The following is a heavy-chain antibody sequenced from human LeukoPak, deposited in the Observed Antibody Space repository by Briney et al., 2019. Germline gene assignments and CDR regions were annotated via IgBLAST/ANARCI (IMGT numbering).Heavy chain of an antibody. V-gene: IGHV1-69*05. Sequence: SVKVSCKASGGTFSSYAISRVRQAPGQGLEWMGGIIPIFGTANYAQKFQGRVTITTDESTSTAYMELSSLRSEDTAVYYCASPTAYYYDSSGFDIWGQGTMVTVSS. CDR1: GGTFSSYA. CDR3: ASPTAYYYDSSGFDI. CDR2: IIPIFGTA. D-gene: IGHD3-22*01. J-gene: IGHJ3*02.